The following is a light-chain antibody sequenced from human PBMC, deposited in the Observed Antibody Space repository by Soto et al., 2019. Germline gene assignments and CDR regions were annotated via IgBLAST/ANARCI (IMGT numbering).Light chain of an antibody. CDR1: SSDIGAYIY. J-gene: IGLJ1*01. Sequence: VLTQPPSASGSLGQSLTISCTGTSSDIGAYIYVSWYQQHPGKAPKNIISEVSRRPSGVPERFSGSKSGNTASLTVSGLQADDEGHYYCSSYAGSNNFVFGTGTKVTVL. V-gene: IGLV2-8*01. CDR3: SSYAGSNNFV. CDR2: EVS.